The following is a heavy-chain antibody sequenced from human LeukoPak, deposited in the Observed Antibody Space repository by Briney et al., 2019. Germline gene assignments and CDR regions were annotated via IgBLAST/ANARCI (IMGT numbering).Heavy chain of an antibody. V-gene: IGHV4-39*01. CDR2: IHYSGST. Sequence: PSETLSLTCTVSGGSISSSSYYWGWIRQPPGKGLEWIGSIHYSGSTYYNPSLKSRVTISVDTSKNQFSLKLNSVTAADTAVYYCGRRAAAGNSGKWFDPWGQGTLVTVSS. CDR1: GGSISSSSYY. D-gene: IGHD6-13*01. J-gene: IGHJ5*02. CDR3: GRRAAAGNSGKWFDP.